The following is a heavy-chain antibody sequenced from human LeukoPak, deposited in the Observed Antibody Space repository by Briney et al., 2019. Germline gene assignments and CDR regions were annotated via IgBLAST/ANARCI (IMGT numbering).Heavy chain of an antibody. CDR1: GYTFTSYG. Sequence: ASVKVSCKASGYTFTSYGISWVRQAPGQGLEWMGWISAYNGNTNYAQKLQGRVTMTTDTSTSTAYMELRSLRSDDTAVYYCARDSEIAAAVNAAFDIWAKGQWSPSLQ. J-gene: IGHJ3*02. CDR2: ISAYNGNT. CDR3: ARDSEIAAAVNAAFDI. V-gene: IGHV1-18*01. D-gene: IGHD6-25*01.